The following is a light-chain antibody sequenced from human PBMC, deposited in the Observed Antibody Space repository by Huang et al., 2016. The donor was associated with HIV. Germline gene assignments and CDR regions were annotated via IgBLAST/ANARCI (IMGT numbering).Light chain of an antibody. V-gene: IGKV3D-15*01. CDR3: QQYNTWPPWT. CDR2: SAS. J-gene: IGKJ2*02. CDR1: QTISSN. Sequence: TQSPAILSVSPGEGATLSCRASQTISSNLAWYQQKPGQAPRLLISSASVRATGIPARFSGSGSVTEFTLTISSLQSEDFAIYYCQQYNTWPPWTFGQGTKLEIK.